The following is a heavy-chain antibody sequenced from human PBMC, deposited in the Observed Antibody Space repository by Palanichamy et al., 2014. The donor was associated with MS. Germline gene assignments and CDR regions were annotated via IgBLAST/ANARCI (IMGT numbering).Heavy chain of an antibody. V-gene: IGHV3-23*01. Sequence: EVQLLESGGGLGTAWESMRLSCAASGITFSDYAMSWVRLAPAKGLEWVSAISGSGRSTYYADSVKGRLTISRDNSKNTLFLQMNSLRAEDTAVYYCAKALLGATLHTFDIWGQGTMVTVSS. J-gene: IGHJ3*02. CDR3: AKALLGATLHTFDI. CDR2: ISGSGRST. D-gene: IGHD1-26*01. CDR1: GITFSDYA.